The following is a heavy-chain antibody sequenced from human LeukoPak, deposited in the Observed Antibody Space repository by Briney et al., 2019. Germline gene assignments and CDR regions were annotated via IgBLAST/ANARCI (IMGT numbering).Heavy chain of an antibody. CDR3: AKDLRWVGLDY. D-gene: IGHD1-26*01. J-gene: IGHJ4*02. CDR1: AFTFRSYG. Sequence: GGSLRLSCETSAFTFRSYGMHWVRQAPGKGLEWVAFIRYDGGNKNYADSVKGRFTISRDNSKNTLYLQMNSLRAEDTAVYYCAKDLRWVGLDYWGQGTLVTVSS. CDR2: IRYDGGNK. V-gene: IGHV3-30*02.